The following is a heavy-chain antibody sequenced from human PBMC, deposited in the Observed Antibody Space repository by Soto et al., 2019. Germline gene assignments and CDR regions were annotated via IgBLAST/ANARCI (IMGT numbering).Heavy chain of an antibody. CDR3: ARDSEAYCGGDCYSDTHNWFDS. CDR1: GFTFSSYA. V-gene: IGHV3-30-3*01. J-gene: IGHJ5*01. CDR2: ISYDGSNK. D-gene: IGHD2-21*02. Sequence: WGSLRLSCASSGFTFSSYAMHWVRHAPGKGLEWVAVISYDGSNKYYADSVKGRFTISRDNSKNTLYLQMNSLRAEDTAVYYCARDSEAYCGGDCYSDTHNWFDSWGRGTRVTVSS.